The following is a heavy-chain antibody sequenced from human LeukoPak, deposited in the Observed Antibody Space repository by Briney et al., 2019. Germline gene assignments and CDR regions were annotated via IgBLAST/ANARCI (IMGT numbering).Heavy chain of an antibody. CDR2: IRYDGSN. Sequence: PGGSLRLSCAASGFTFSSYGMHWVRQAPGKGLEWVAFIRYDGSNNYADSVKGRFTISRDNSKNTLYLQMNSLRVEDTAVYYCAKDQPPIAVAGLIIDYWGQETLVTVS. J-gene: IGHJ4*02. D-gene: IGHD6-19*01. CDR3: AKDQPPIAVAGLIIDY. V-gene: IGHV3-30*02. CDR1: GFTFSSYG.